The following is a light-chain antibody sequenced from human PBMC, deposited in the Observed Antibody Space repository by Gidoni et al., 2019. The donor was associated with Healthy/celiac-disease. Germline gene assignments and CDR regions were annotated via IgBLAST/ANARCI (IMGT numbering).Light chain of an antibody. CDR1: QDISNY. J-gene: IGKJ3*01. Sequence: DIQMTQSPSSLSASVGDRVTITCKASQDISNYLNWYQQKPGKAPKLLIYDASNLETGVPSRVSGSGSGTDFTFTISSLQPEDIATYYCQQYDNLPRTFGPGTKVDIK. CDR2: DAS. V-gene: IGKV1-33*01. CDR3: QQYDNLPRT.